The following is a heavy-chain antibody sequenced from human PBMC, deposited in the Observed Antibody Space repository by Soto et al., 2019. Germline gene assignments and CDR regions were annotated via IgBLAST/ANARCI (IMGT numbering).Heavy chain of an antibody. V-gene: IGHV4-39*01. J-gene: IGHJ4*02. CDR2: IYYSGRT. CDR1: GESISSSSYY. CDR3: ARQRTTVVTQAYFDH. D-gene: IGHD2-21*02. Sequence: SETLSLTCMVSGESISSSSYYWGWIRHPPGKGLEWIGSIYYSGRTYYNPSFKSRVTISIDTSKNQFSLKLSSVTATDTAVYYCARQRTTVVTQAYFDHWGQGALVTVSS.